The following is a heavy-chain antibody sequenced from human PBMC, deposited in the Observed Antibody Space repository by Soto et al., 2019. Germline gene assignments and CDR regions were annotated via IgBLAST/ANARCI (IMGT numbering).Heavy chain of an antibody. CDR3: ARGRYGDY. CDR1: GYTFTSYG. Sequence: QVHLVQSGAEVKKPGASVKVSCKGSGYTFTSYGITWVRQAPGQGLAWMGWISAHNGNTDDAQKLQGRVTVTRDTSTSTAYMELRSLRSDDTAVYYCARGRYGDYWGQGALVTVSS. V-gene: IGHV1-18*01. J-gene: IGHJ4*02. CDR2: ISAHNGNT. D-gene: IGHD1-1*01.